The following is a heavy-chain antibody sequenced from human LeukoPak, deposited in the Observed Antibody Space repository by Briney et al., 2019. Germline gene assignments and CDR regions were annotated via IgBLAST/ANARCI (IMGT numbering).Heavy chain of an antibody. J-gene: IGHJ3*02. CDR3: ARELWFGDSAFDI. D-gene: IGHD3-10*01. Sequence: GGSLRLSCAASGFTFSSYIMNWVRQAPGKGLEWVSYISSSSSTIYYADSVKGRFTISRDNAKNSLYLQMNSLRAEDTAVYYCARELWFGDSAFDIWGQGTMVTVSS. V-gene: IGHV3-48*01. CDR1: GFTFSSYI. CDR2: ISSSSSTI.